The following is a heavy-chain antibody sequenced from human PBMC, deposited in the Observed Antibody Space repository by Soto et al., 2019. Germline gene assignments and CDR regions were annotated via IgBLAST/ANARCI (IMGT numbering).Heavy chain of an antibody. CDR2: IFPSDSDT. J-gene: IGHJ5*02. CDR3: ARKDKSGYFNWFDP. V-gene: IGHV5-51*01. D-gene: IGHD3-22*01. Sequence: PGESLKISCRTSGSRFTSYWIAWVRQMPGKGLEWMGIIFPSDSDTRYSPSFQGQVTISADRSTSTVFLQWASLKASDTAVYFCARKDKSGYFNWFDPWGQGTLVTVSS. CDR1: GSRFTSYW.